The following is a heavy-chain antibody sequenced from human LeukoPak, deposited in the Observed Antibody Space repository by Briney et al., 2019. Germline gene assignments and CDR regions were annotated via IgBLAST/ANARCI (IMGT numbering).Heavy chain of an antibody. CDR1: GFSFSSYG. D-gene: IGHD3-22*01. V-gene: IGHV3-21*01. Sequence: GGSLRLSCATSGFSFSSYGMNWVRQAPGKGLEWVSSISSSSSYIYYADSVKGRFTISRDNAKNSLYLQMNSLRAEDTAVYYCARGAVVTNAFDIWGQGTMVTVSS. CDR2: ISSSSSYI. CDR3: ARGAVVTNAFDI. J-gene: IGHJ3*02.